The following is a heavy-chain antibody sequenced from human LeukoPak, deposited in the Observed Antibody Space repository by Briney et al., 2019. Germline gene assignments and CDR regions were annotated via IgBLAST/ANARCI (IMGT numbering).Heavy chain of an antibody. CDR2: IGDSGSPI. CDR3: ARDRRPSVYGGLDN. Sequence: GGSLRLSCAASGFTFSDHYMSWIRQAPGKGLGWISYIGDSGSPIYYVDSVKGRFTISRDNTKNSLFLQMDSLRAEDTAVYYCARDRRPSVYGGLDNWGQGTLVTVSS. J-gene: IGHJ4*02. V-gene: IGHV3-11*04. D-gene: IGHD4/OR15-4a*01. CDR1: GFTFSDHY.